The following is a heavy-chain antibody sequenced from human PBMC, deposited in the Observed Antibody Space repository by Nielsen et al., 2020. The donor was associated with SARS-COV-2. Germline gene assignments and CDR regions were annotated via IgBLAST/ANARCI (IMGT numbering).Heavy chain of an antibody. CDR3: ARGHRYAPHYPDY. Sequence: GGSLRLSCAASGFTFSDHYMDWVRQAPGKGLEWLGRTRNKANSYTTEYAASVKGRYTISRDDSKNSVYLQMNSLTTEDTAVYYCARGHRYAPHYPDYWGQGTLVTVSS. CDR2: TRNKANSYTT. CDR1: GFTFSDHY. D-gene: IGHD2-2*01. J-gene: IGHJ4*02. V-gene: IGHV3-72*01.